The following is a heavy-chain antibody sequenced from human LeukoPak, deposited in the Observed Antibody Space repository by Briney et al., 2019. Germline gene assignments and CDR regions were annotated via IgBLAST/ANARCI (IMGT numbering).Heavy chain of an antibody. D-gene: IGHD1-7*01. Sequence: SETLSLTCAVYGGSFSGSCWSWIRQPPGKGLEWIGEINHSESTIYNPSLKSRVTISVDTSKSHFSLKLSSVTAADTAVYYCARGRAGTAESDWFDPWGQGTLVTVSS. CDR1: GGSFSGSC. J-gene: IGHJ5*02. CDR2: INHSEST. V-gene: IGHV4-34*01. CDR3: ARGRAGTAESDWFDP.